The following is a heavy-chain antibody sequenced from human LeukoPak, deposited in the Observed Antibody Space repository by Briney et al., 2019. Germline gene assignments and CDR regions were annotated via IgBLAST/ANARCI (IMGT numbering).Heavy chain of an antibody. V-gene: IGHV3-30*18. J-gene: IGHJ4*02. CDR3: AKDRVKWLRLRGYFDY. CDR1: GFTFSSYG. D-gene: IGHD5-12*01. Sequence: GGSLRLSCAASGFTFSSYGMHWVRQAPGKGLEWGAVISYDGSNKYYADSVKGRFTISRDNSKNTLYLQMNSLRAEDTAVYYCAKDRVKWLRLRGYFDYWGQGTLVTVSS. CDR2: ISYDGSNK.